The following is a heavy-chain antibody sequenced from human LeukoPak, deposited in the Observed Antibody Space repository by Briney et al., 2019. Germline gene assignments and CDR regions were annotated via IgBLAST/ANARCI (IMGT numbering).Heavy chain of an antibody. D-gene: IGHD3-16*02. J-gene: IGHJ6*03. V-gene: IGHV4-34*01. CDR1: GGSFSGYY. Sequence: PSETLSLTCAVYGGSFSGYYWRWVRQPPGKGLEWIGEINHSGSTNCNPYLKSRVTISVDTSKNQFSLKLSSVTAADTAVYYCARQYDYVWGSYRYYYYMDVWGKGTTVTVSS. CDR3: ARQYDYVWGSYRYYYYMDV. CDR2: INHSGST.